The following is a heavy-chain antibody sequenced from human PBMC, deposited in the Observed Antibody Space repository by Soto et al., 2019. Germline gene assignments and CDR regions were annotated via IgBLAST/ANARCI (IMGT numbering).Heavy chain of an antibody. V-gene: IGHV1-18*01. CDR1: GYTFTSYG. Sequence: QVQLGQSGAEVKKPGASVKVSCKASGYTFTSYGISWVRQAPGQGLEWMGWISAYNGNTNYAQKLKGRVTMTTDTATSTAYMELRSLRSDDTAVYYCARDVIDDIVARPLDYWGQGTLVTVSS. CDR2: ISAYNGNT. D-gene: IGHD2-15*01. CDR3: ARDVIDDIVARPLDY. J-gene: IGHJ4*02.